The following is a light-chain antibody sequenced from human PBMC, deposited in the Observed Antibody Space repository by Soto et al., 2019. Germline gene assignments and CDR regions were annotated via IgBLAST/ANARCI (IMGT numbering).Light chain of an antibody. CDR1: SSVVGGYNY. V-gene: IGLV2-14*01. CDR2: DVS. J-gene: IGLJ1*01. Sequence: QSALTQPASVSGSPGQSITISCTGTSSVVGGYNYVSWYQQHPGKVPKLMIYDVSNRPSGVSNRFSGSKSGNTASLTISGLQGEDEADYYCSSYTSSSTYVFVTGTKVTVL. CDR3: SSYTSSSTYV.